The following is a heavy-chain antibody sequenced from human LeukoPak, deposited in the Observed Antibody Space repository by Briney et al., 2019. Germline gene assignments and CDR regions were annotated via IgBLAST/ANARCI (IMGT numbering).Heavy chain of an antibody. CDR2: IYPGDSDT. D-gene: IGHD5-24*01. J-gene: IGHJ4*02. CDR1: GYSFTSYW. Sequence: GESLKISCKGSGYSFTSYWIGWVRQMPGKGLEWMGIIYPGDSDTRYSPSFQGQVTISADKSISTAYLQWSSLKASDTAMYYCAGQPRDGYNEFTFDYWGQGTLVTVSS. CDR3: AGQPRDGYNEFTFDY. V-gene: IGHV5-51*01.